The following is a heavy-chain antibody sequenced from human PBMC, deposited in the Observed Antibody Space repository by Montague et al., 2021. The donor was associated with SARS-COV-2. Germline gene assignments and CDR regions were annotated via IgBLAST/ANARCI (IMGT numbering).Heavy chain of an antibody. V-gene: IGHV6-1*01. CDR2: TYYPSKWYH. CDR3: ARHARRGLVATPSGWFDP. J-gene: IGHJ5*02. Sequence: CAISGDSVSSNSAAWNWLRQSPSRGLEWLGRTYYPSKWYHDYAVSLKXXITINPDTSKDQSSLKLSSVTAADTAVYCCARHARRGLVATPSGWFDPWGQGTLVTVSS. D-gene: IGHD5-12*01. CDR1: GDSVSSNSAA.